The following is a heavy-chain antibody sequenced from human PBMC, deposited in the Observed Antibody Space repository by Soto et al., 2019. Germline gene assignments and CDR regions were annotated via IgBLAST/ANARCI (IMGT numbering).Heavy chain of an antibody. CDR1: GFTFSSYG. J-gene: IGHJ4*02. Sequence: QVQLVESGGGVVQPGRSLRLSCAASGFTFSSYGMHWVRQAPGKGLEWVAVIWYDGSNKYYADSVKGQFTISRDNSKNTLYLQMYSLRAEVTAVYYCARDQWLVSFDYWGQRTLVTVSS. D-gene: IGHD6-19*01. V-gene: IGHV3-33*01. CDR2: IWYDGSNK. CDR3: ARDQWLVSFDY.